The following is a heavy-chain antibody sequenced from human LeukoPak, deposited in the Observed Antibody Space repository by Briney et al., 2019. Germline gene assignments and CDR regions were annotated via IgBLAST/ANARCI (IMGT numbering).Heavy chain of an antibody. CDR2: ISSSGDVT. Sequence: GGSLRLSCAASGFTFSSYAMSWVRQAPGKGLAWGSAISSSGDVTKYADSAKSRFTISRDNSKNTVYLQMNSLRAEDTAVYYCAKDYNWNWANDAFDIWGQGTMVTVSS. V-gene: IGHV3-23*01. D-gene: IGHD1-7*01. J-gene: IGHJ3*02. CDR3: AKDYNWNWANDAFDI. CDR1: GFTFSSYA.